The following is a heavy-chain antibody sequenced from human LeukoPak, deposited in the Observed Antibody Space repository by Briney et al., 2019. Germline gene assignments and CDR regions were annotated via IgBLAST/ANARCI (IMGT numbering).Heavy chain of an antibody. D-gene: IGHD3-3*01. Sequence: ASVTVSCKASGYTFTSYDIHWVRQAPGQGLEWMGWMNPNSGNTGYAQKFQGRVTMTRNTSISTAYMELSSLRSEDTAVYYCARGPEIFGVVIIADYWGQGTLVTVSS. J-gene: IGHJ4*02. V-gene: IGHV1-8*01. CDR2: MNPNSGNT. CDR3: ARGPEIFGVVIIADY. CDR1: GYTFTSYD.